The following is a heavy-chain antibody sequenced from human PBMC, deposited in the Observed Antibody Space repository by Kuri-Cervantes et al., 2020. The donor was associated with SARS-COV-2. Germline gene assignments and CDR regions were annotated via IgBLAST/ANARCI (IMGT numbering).Heavy chain of an antibody. D-gene: IGHD3-22*01. CDR1: GFTFSSFE. CDR3: AKDSMPYYYDSSGYYYPYYYYYYGMDV. J-gene: IGHJ6*02. CDR2: ISWNSGSI. V-gene: IGHV3-9*01. Sequence: SLRLSCAASGFTFSSFEMSWVRQAPGKGLEWVSGISWNSGSIGYADSVKGRFTISRDNAKNSLYLQMNSLRAEDTALYYCAKDSMPYYYDSSGYYYPYYYYYYGMDVWGQGTTVTVSS.